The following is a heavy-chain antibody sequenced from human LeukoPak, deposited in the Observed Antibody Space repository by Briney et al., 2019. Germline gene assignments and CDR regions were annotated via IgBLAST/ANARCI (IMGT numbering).Heavy chain of an antibody. D-gene: IGHD2-21*01. CDR3: ARDDCGDTCYPGGY. V-gene: IGHV1-3*01. CDR2: INAGNGDT. CDR1: GYTFTKYV. Sequence: PGASVTVSCKASGYTFTKYVVHWVRQAPGQRPEWMGWINAGNGDTKYSQTFQDRVTITRDTSANTAYMELSSLTSEDTALYYCARDDCGDTCYPGGYWGQGTLVTVSS. J-gene: IGHJ4*02.